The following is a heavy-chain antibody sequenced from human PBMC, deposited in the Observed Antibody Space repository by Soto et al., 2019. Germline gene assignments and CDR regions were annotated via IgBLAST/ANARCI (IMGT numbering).Heavy chain of an antibody. Sequence: QVQLVQSGAEVKKPGSSVKVSCKASGGTFSNYAFSWVRQAPGQGLEWLGGIMPIFGRADYAQKFRGRVTITADESTTTAHMELSSLRSEDTAVYYCASSVKEAGIGGNYYYGMDVWGQGTTVTVSS. D-gene: IGHD6-19*01. J-gene: IGHJ6*02. CDR2: IMPIFGRA. V-gene: IGHV1-69*12. CDR3: ASSVKEAGIGGNYYYGMDV. CDR1: GGTFSNYA.